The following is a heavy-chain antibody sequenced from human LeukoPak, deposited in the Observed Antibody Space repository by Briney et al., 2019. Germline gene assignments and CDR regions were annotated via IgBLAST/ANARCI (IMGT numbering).Heavy chain of an antibody. CDR3: AGDFLGGWYYFDY. D-gene: IGHD3-16*01. Sequence: GGSLRLSCAASGFTVSSNYMSWVRQAPGKGLEWVSVIYSGGSTYYADFVKGRFTISRDNSKNTLYLQMNSLRAEDTAVYYCAGDFLGGWYYFDYWGQGTLVTVSS. CDR2: IYSGGST. CDR1: GFTVSSNY. V-gene: IGHV3-53*01. J-gene: IGHJ4*02.